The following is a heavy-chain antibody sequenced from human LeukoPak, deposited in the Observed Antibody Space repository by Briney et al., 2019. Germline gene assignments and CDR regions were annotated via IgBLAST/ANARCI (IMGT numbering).Heavy chain of an antibody. J-gene: IGHJ4*02. CDR3: VRDGGNSWLPLDY. Sequence: PGGSLRLSCAASGFTFSTYTMNWVRQAPGKGLEWVSSISSSSTYIYYADSVKGRFTLSRDNAKNSLFLQMNSLRAEDTAVYYCVRDGGNSWLPLDYWGQGTLVTVSS. CDR2: ISSSSTYI. V-gene: IGHV3-21*01. D-gene: IGHD6-13*01. CDR1: GFTFSTYT.